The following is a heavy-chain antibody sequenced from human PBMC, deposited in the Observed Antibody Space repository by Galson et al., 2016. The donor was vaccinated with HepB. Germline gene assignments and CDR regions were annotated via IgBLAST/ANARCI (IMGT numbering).Heavy chain of an antibody. CDR1: GFTFGDYA. V-gene: IGHV3-49*03. J-gene: IGHJ4*02. D-gene: IGHD6-13*01. CDR3: TRVRRAAGNQQYYFDY. CDR2: IRSKAYGGTT. Sequence: SLRLSCAASGFTFGDYAMSWFRQAPGKGLEWVGFIRSKAYGGTTEYAASVKGRFTISRDDSKSIAYLQMNSLKTEDTAVYYCTRVRRAAGNQQYYFDYWGQGTLVTVSS.